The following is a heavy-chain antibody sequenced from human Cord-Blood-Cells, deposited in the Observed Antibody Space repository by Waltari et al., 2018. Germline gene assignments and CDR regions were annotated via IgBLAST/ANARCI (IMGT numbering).Heavy chain of an antibody. D-gene: IGHD1-20*01. Sequence: QLQLQESGPGLVKPSETLSLTCTVSGGSISRTRYYWGWIRQPTGKGLEWIGSIYYDGSTYYHPSLKSGVTISVDTSKNQFSLKLSSVTAADTAVYYCARYNWDYYYYYMDVWGKGTTVTVSS. J-gene: IGHJ6*03. CDR3: ARYNWDYYYYYMDV. CDR1: GGSISRTRYY. V-gene: IGHV4-39*01. CDR2: IYYDGST.